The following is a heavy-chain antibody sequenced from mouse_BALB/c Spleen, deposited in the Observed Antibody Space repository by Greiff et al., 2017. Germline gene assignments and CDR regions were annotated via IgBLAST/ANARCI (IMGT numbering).Heavy chain of an antibody. CDR3: GRGLLVGSLYYLDY. J-gene: IGHJ2*01. CDR2: ISSGGST. Sequence: DVKLVESGGGLVKPGGSLKLSCAASGFTFSSYAMSWVRQTPEKRLEWVASISSGGSTYYPDSVKGRFTISRDNARNLLYLQMSSLRSEDTAMYYGGRGLLVGSLYYLDYWGQGTTLTVSS. CDR1: GFTFSSYA. D-gene: IGHD1-1*01. V-gene: IGHV5-6-5*01.